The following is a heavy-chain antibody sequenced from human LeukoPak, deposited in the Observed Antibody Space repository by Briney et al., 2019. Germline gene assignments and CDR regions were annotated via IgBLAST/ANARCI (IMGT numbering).Heavy chain of an antibody. CDR3: AKDRRYSGSYAEYFDY. Sequence: GGSLRLSCAASGFTFSSYAMSWVRQAPGKGLEWVSAISGSGGSTYYADSVKGRFTISRDNSKSTLYLQMNSLRAEDTAVYYCAKDRRYSGSYAEYFDYWGQGTLVTVSS. CDR2: ISGSGGST. CDR1: GFTFSSYA. D-gene: IGHD1-26*01. J-gene: IGHJ4*02. V-gene: IGHV3-23*01.